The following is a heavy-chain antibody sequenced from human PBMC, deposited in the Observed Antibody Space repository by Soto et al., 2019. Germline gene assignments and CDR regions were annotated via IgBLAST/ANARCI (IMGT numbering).Heavy chain of an antibody. D-gene: IGHD2-21*01. CDR1: GFIFSSDG. V-gene: IGHV3-30*18. CDR2: ISYDGSSQ. CDR3: AKANAHIPFDS. J-gene: IGHJ4*02. Sequence: QVQLVESGGGVVQPGRSLRLSCAASGFIFSSDGMHWVRQAPGKGLEWVAVISYDGSSQYYAVSVQGRFAISRDNSKNTLYLQMNSLRPEDTALYYCAKANAHIPFDSWGQGTLVTVSS.